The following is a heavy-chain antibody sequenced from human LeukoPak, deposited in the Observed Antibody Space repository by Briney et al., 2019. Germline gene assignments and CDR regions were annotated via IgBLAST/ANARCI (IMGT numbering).Heavy chain of an antibody. CDR2: ISYDGSNK. Sequence: GRPLRLSCAASGFTFSSYGMHWVRQAPGKGLEWVAVISYDGSNKYYADSVKGRFTISRDNSKNTLYLQMNSLRAEDTAVYYCAKDGRDGYNSPFDYWGQGTLVTVSS. V-gene: IGHV3-30*18. J-gene: IGHJ4*02. CDR3: AKDGRDGYNSPFDY. CDR1: GFTFSSYG. D-gene: IGHD5-24*01.